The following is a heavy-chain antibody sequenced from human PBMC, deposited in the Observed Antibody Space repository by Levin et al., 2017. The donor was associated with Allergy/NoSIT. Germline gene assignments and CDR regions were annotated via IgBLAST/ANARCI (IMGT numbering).Heavy chain of an antibody. D-gene: IGHD2-2*01. CDR2: ISSSSSYI. V-gene: IGHV3-21*01. CDR1: GFTFSTYT. CDR3: ARDSPAQLSYSPYDY. J-gene: IGHJ4*02. Sequence: GGSLRLSCAASGFTFSTYTMNWVRQAPGEGLEWVSSISSSSSYIYYADSVKGRFTISRDNAKNSLYLQMNSLRAEDTAVYYCARDSPAQLSYSPYDYWGQGSLVTVSS.